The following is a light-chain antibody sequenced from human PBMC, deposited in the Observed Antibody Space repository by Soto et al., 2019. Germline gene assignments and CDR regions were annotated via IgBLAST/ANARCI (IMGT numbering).Light chain of an antibody. CDR2: DVS. CDR1: SSDVGGYNY. Sequence: QSVLTQPASVSGSPGQSITISCTGTSSDVGGYNYVSWYQQHPAKAPKVMIYDVSNRPSGVSNRFSGSKSGNTASLTISGLQAEDEADYYSYSYTSSSTYVFGTGTKVTVL. J-gene: IGLJ1*01. CDR3: YSYTSSSTYV. V-gene: IGLV2-14*03.